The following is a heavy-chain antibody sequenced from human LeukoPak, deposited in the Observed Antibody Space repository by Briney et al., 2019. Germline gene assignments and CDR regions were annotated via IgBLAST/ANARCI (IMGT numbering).Heavy chain of an antibody. D-gene: IGHD4-17*01. CDR2: VWSDGNGK. J-gene: IGHJ4*02. Sequence: GRSLRLSCVASGFIFSNYGMHWVRQAPGKGLEWVALVWSDGNGKFYADSVKGRFTISRDNSKNTLYLHMNSLRAEDTAVYYCVRVLTVTFDSWGQGTLVTVSS. CDR1: GFIFSNYG. CDR3: VRVLTVTFDS. V-gene: IGHV3-33*01.